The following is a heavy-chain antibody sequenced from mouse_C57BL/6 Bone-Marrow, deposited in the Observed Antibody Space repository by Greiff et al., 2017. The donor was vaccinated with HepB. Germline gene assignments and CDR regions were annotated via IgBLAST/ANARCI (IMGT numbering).Heavy chain of an antibody. J-gene: IGHJ4*01. CDR2: IFPGSGST. D-gene: IGHD1-1*01. CDR3: ARSVDYGSSPYYAMDY. CDR1: GYTFTDYY. V-gene: IGHV1-75*01. Sequence: QVQLQQSGPELVKPGASVKISCKASGYTFTDYYINWVKQRPEQGLEWIGWIFPGSGSTYYNEKFTGKATLTVDKSSSTAYMLLSSLTSEDSAVYFCARSVDYGSSPYYAMDYWGQGTSVTVSS.